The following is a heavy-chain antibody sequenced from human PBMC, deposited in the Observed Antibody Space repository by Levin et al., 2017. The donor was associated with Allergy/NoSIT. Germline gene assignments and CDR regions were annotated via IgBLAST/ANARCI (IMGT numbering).Heavy chain of an antibody. D-gene: IGHD3/OR15-3a*01. CDR1: GFTFTSYA. CDR2: ISYDGNRK. Sequence: PGGSLRLSCAASGFTFTSYALHWVRQAPGKGLEWVADISYDGNRKYYADSVKGRFTVSRDNSKNTLYLQMNSLTTEDTAVYYCARVARTYYFDYWGQGTLVTVSS. J-gene: IGHJ4*02. CDR3: ARVARTYYFDY. V-gene: IGHV3-30-3*01.